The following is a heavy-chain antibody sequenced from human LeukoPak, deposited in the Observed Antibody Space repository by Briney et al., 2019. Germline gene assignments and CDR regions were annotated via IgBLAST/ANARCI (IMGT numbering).Heavy chain of an antibody. V-gene: IGHV4-59*01. CDR2: IYYSGST. D-gene: IGHD3-16*02. J-gene: IGHJ4*02. CDR3: ARASGLRLGELSSDY. CDR1: GASFSGYY. Sequence: SETLSLTCAVYGASFSGYYCSWIRQPPGKGLEWIGYIYYSGSTNYNPSLKSRVTISVDTSKNQFSLKLSSVTAADTAVYYCARASGLRLGELSSDYWGQGTLVTVSS.